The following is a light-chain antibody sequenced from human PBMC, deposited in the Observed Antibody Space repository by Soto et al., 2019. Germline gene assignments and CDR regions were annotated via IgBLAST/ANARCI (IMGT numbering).Light chain of an antibody. CDR3: QQNGSSGT. Sequence: EFGLTQSPGTLSLSAGEFATRSCRASQIVSNNDLAWYQKKPGQAPRLLIYGASTRDTGIPDRFSGSESGTDVTLTISRLEPEEYAVYYCQQNGSSGTFGQGTKVDIK. CDR2: GAS. V-gene: IGKV3-20*01. J-gene: IGKJ1*01. CDR1: QIVSNND.